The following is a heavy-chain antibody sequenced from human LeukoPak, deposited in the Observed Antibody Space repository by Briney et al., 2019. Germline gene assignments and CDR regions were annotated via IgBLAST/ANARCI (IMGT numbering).Heavy chain of an antibody. D-gene: IGHD3-10*01. Sequence: GGSLRLSCAAPGFTFSTYSMNWVRQAPGKGLEWVSSISSSSSYIYYADSVKGRFTISRDNDKNSLYLQMNSLRAEDTAVYYCARDQYGSGSYSPLDYWGQGTLVTVSS. J-gene: IGHJ4*02. V-gene: IGHV3-21*01. CDR1: GFTFSTYS. CDR2: ISSSSSYI. CDR3: ARDQYGSGSYSPLDY.